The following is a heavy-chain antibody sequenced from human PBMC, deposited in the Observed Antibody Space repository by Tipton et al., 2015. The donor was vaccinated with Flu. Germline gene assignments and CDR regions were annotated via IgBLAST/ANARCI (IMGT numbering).Heavy chain of an antibody. J-gene: IGHJ5*02. Sequence: TLSLTCSVSGGSISSYYWSWIRQPPGKGLEWIGLISYSGITSYNPSLRSRVTISIDTSKNQFSLNMRSVTAADMAVYYCARRDYSNYVSDPKSWFDPWGQGTLVAVSS. CDR3: ARRDYSNYVSDPKSWFDP. D-gene: IGHD4-11*01. CDR1: GGSISSYY. CDR2: ISYSGIT. V-gene: IGHV4-59*08.